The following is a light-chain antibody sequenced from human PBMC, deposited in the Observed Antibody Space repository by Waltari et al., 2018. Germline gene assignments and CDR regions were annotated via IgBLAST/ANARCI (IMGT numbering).Light chain of an antibody. CDR1: RLPIQY. V-gene: IGLV3-25*03. J-gene: IGLJ2*01. Sequence: SYELTQPPSVSVPPGQTARTTCPGERLPIQYPHWYQQKPGQAPVVVIYKDTERPSGIPERFSGSSSGTTVTLTISGVRAEDEADYYCQSADSSGTYVEFGGGTKLTV. CDR2: KDT. CDR3: QSADSSGTYVE.